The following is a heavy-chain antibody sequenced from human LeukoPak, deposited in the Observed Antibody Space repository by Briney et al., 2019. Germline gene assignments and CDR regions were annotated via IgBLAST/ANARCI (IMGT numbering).Heavy chain of an antibody. CDR3: ARHTAYASVHDAFDI. CDR1: GYNFINYW. Sequence: GESLKISCKGSGYNFINYWIGWVRQMPGKGLEWMGIIYPGDSDSRYWPSFQGQVTISVDKSTSTAYLQWSSLEASDTAMYYCARHTAYASVHDAFDIWGQGTMVTVSS. V-gene: IGHV5-51*01. J-gene: IGHJ3*02. CDR2: IYPGDSDS. D-gene: IGHD2-21*01.